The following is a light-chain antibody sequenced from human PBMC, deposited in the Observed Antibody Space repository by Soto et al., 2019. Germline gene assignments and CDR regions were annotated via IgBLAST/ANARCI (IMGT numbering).Light chain of an antibody. Sequence: QSALTQPPSVSGSPGQSVTISCTGTSSDIGGYNYVSWYQQHPGKAPKLMIYDVSKWPSGVPDRFSGSKSGNTASLTISGLQAEDEADYYCCSYSGSHLYVVGSGTKLTVL. CDR3: CSYSGSHLYV. CDR2: DVS. J-gene: IGLJ1*01. V-gene: IGLV2-11*01. CDR1: SSDIGGYNY.